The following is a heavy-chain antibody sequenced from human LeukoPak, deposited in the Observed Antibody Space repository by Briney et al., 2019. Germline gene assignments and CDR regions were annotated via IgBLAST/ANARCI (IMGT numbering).Heavy chain of an antibody. Sequence: GGSVRLSCAASGFTFSSFGMHWVRQAPGEGREWVAFIRYDGSNKYYADSGKGRFTISRDNSKNTLYMEMNSLRGEGPAVYYCAKISARAYGGKDFAYWGQRTLVT. CDR1: GFTFSSFG. V-gene: IGHV3-30*02. J-gene: IGHJ4*02. D-gene: IGHD4-23*01. CDR3: AKISARAYGGKDFAY. CDR2: IRYDGSNK.